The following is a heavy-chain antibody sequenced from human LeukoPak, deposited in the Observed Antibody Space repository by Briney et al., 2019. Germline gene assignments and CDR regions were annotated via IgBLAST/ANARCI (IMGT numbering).Heavy chain of an antibody. CDR2: ISSSSSYI. CDR1: GFTFSSYS. CDR3: ARDRKVEPLPDK. D-gene: IGHD1-26*01. J-gene: IGHJ4*02. V-gene: IGHV3-21*01. Sequence: PGGSLRLSCAASGFTFSSYSMNWVRQAPGKGLEWVSSISSSSSYIYYADSVKGRFTISRDNAKNSLYLQLNSLRAEDTAVYYCARDRKVEPLPDKWGQGILVTVSS.